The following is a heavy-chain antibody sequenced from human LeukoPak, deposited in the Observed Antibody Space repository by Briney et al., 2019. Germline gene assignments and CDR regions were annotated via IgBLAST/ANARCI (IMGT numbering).Heavy chain of an antibody. CDR1: GYSINSGYH. CDR2: IYYSGST. Sequence: SETLSLTCIVSGYSINSGYHWSWIRQPPGKGLEWIGYIYYSGSTNYNPSLKSRVTISVDTSKNQFSLKLSSVTAADTAVYYCARVRDGDYALAYWGQGTLVTVSS. V-gene: IGHV4-61*01. D-gene: IGHD4-17*01. J-gene: IGHJ4*02. CDR3: ARVRDGDYALAY.